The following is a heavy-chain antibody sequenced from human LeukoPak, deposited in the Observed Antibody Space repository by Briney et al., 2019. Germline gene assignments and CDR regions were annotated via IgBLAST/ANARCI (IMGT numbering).Heavy chain of an antibody. CDR3: AREKTYYYDSSGPDY. V-gene: IGHV3-21*01. Sequence: GGSLRLSCAASGFTFSSYSMNWVRQAPGKGLEWVSSISSSSSYIYYGDSVKGRFTISRDNVKTSLYLQMNSLRAEDTAVYYCAREKTYYYDSSGPDYWGQGTLVTVSS. J-gene: IGHJ4*02. D-gene: IGHD3-22*01. CDR1: GFTFSSYS. CDR2: ISSSSSYI.